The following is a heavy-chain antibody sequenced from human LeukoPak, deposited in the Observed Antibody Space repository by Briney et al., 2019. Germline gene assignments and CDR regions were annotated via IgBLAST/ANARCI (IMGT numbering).Heavy chain of an antibody. J-gene: IGHJ4*02. CDR2: ISSSSSYT. V-gene: IGHV3-11*06. CDR1: GFTFSDYY. CDR3: ARLTAAGYYFDY. D-gene: IGHD6-13*01. Sequence: GGSLRLSCAASGFTFSDYYMSWIRQAPGKGLEWVSYISSSSSYTNYADSVKGRFTTSRDNAKNSLYLQMNSLRAEDTAVYYCARLTAAGYYFDYWGQGTLVTVSS.